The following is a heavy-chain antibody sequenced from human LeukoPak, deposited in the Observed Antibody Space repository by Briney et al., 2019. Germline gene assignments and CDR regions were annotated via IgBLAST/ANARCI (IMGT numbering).Heavy chain of an antibody. CDR3: ASGFLHPRRNYYYYYMDV. V-gene: IGHV1-69*05. CDR1: GGTFSSYA. CDR2: IIPIFGTA. Sequence: GASVKVSCKASGGTFSSYAISWVRQAPGQGLEWMGGIIPIFGTANYAQKFQGRVTITTDESTSTAYMELSSLRSEDTAVYYCASGFLHPRRNYYYYYMDVWGKGTTVTVSS. J-gene: IGHJ6*03. D-gene: IGHD3-10*01.